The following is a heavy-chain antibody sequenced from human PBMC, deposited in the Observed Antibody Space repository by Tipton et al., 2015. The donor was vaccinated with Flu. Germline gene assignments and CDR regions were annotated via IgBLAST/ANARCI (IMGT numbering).Heavy chain of an antibody. CDR1: GGSISSYY. CDR3: ASTIVLGSIRWFDP. D-gene: IGHD2/OR15-2a*01. CDR2: IYYSGST. J-gene: IGHJ5*02. V-gene: IGHV4-59*01. Sequence: TLSLTCTVSGGSISSYYWSWIRQPPGKGLEWIGYIYYSGSTNYNPSLKSRVTISVDTSKNQFSLKLSSVTAADTAVYYCASTIVLGSIRWFDPWGQGTLVIVSS.